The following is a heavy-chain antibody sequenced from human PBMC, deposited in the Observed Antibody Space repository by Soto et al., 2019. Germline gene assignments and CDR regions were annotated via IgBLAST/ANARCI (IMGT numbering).Heavy chain of an antibody. CDR1: GFSLTTSGVG. V-gene: IGHV2-5*02. Sequence: QITLKESGPTLVKPTQTLTLTCTFSGFSLTTSGVGVGWIRQPPGKALEWLALIYWDDDKRYSPSLKSRLTITKDTSKNQVVLTMTNMDPVDKATYYCALRPGGYFFQHWGQGTLVTVSS. D-gene: IGHD3-10*01. CDR3: ALRPGGYFFQH. CDR2: IYWDDDK. J-gene: IGHJ1*01.